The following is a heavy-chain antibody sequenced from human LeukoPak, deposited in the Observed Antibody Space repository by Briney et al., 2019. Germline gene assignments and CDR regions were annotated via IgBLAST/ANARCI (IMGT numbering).Heavy chain of an antibody. J-gene: IGHJ6*03. V-gene: IGHV1-2*02. CDR1: GYTFTGYY. Sequence: ASVKVSCKASGYTFTGYYMHWVRQAPGQGLEWMGWINPNSGGTNYAQKFQGRVTMTRDTSISTAYMELSRLRSDDTAVYYCARMPVRGYYYYYYMDVWGKGTRSPSP. D-gene: IGHD3-10*02. CDR3: ARMPVRGYYYYYYMDV. CDR2: INPNSGGT.